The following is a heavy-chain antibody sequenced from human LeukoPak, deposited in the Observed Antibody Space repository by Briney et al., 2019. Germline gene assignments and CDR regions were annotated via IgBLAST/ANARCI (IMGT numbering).Heavy chain of an antibody. CDR3: GRFGYVAGIDL. D-gene: IGHD6-19*01. CDR1: GFSFNSYW. CDR2: IDPAGTDT. Sequence: GGSLRLSCAASGFSFNSYWMTWVRQPPGRGLEWVANIDPAGTDTYYVDPVKGRFTISRDNAKNLVYLQMDTLRAKDTAVYSCGRFGYVAGIDLWGQGTLVTVSS. J-gene: IGHJ4*02. V-gene: IGHV3-7*01.